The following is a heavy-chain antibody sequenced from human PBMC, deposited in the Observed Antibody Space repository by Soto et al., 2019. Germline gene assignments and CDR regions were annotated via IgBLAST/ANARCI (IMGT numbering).Heavy chain of an antibody. J-gene: IGHJ4*02. CDR1: EYRFNSYW. D-gene: IGHD3-22*01. V-gene: IGHV5-51*01. CDR3: ARPCLSSYVVDY. CDR2: IYPGDSDT. Sequence: PGESLAISCTGSEYRFNSYWIGWVRQMPGKGLEWIGMIYPGDSDTTYSPSFEGQVTMSVDKSIKTAYLQWSSLKASDTAMYYCARPCLSSYVVDYWGQGTLVTVSS.